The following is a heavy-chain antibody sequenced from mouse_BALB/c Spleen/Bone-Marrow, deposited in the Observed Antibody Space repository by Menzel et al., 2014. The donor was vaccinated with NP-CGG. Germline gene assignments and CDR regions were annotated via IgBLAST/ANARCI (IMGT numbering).Heavy chain of an antibody. CDR2: IWGDGST. D-gene: IGHD2-10*01. Sequence: VMLVESGPGLVAPSQRVSITCTVSGFSLTSYGVSWVRQPPGKGLEWLGVIWGDGSTNYHSALISRLSISKDNSKSXFFLKLNSLKTDDTAAYYGAKRSYYGKAYGGKGPRATVSA. V-gene: IGHV2-3*01. CDR1: GFSLTSYG. J-gene: IGHJ3*01. CDR3: AKRSYYGKAY.